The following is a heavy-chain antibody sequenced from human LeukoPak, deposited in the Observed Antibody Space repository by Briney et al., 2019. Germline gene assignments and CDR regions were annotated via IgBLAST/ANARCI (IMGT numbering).Heavy chain of an antibody. J-gene: IGHJ5*02. Sequence: PSETLSLNCTVSGDSISNYYWSWIRQPPGKGLEWIGYIYYSGSTNYNPSLESRVTMSVDTSKNQISLRLSSVTAADTAVYYCARSYDSWSGYFSWGQGTLVTVSS. CDR3: ARSYDSWSGYFS. V-gene: IGHV4-59*01. D-gene: IGHD3-3*01. CDR2: IYYSGST. CDR1: GDSISNYY.